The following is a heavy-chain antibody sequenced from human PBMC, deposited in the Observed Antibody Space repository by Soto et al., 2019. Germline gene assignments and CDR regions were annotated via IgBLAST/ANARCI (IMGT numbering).Heavy chain of an antibody. V-gene: IGHV4-59*08. CDR2: IYYSGRP. CDR3: ARRRYTSGWSVGRDYYLDP. CDR1: GGSISSYY. J-gene: IGHJ5*02. D-gene: IGHD6-19*01. Sequence: QVQLQESGPGLVKPSETLSLTCTVSGGSISSYYWSWIRQPPGKGLEWIGYIYYSGRPNYAPAHMCRVTISAETTKNQSSLKLSSLTPADTAVSYGARRRYTSGWSVGRDYYLDPWRQGTPVTVPS.